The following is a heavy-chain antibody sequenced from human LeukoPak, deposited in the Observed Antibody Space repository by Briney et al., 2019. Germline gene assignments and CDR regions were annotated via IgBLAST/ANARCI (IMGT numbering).Heavy chain of an antibody. J-gene: IGHJ6*03. CDR1: GYTFTGYY. CDR2: INPNSGGT. CDR3: ARDTYPDIVDYYMDV. D-gene: IGHD2-15*01. Sequence: ASVKVSCKASGYTFTGYYMHWVRQAPGQGLEWMGWINPNSGGTNYAQKFQGRVTMTRDTSISTAYMGLSRLRSDDTAVYYCARDTYPDIVDYYMDVWGKGTTVTVSS. V-gene: IGHV1-2*02.